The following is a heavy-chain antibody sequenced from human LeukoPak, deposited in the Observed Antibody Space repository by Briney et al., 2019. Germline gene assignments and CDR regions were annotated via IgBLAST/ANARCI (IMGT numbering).Heavy chain of an antibody. V-gene: IGHV3-7*01. J-gene: IGHJ6*02. Sequence: AGGSLRLSCSASGFTFSTYWMSWVRQAPGKGLEWVANMRRDGNEIYYLDSVRGRFTISRDNAKNSLYLQMNSLRAEDTAVYYCATTSYYYGMNVWGQGTTVTVSS. CDR2: MRRDGNEI. CDR1: GFTFSTYW. D-gene: IGHD3-16*01. CDR3: ATTSYYYGMNV.